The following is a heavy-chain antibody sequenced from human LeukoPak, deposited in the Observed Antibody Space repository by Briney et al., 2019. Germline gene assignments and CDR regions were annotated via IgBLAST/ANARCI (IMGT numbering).Heavy chain of an antibody. J-gene: IGHJ4*02. CDR1: GFSFSNYA. V-gene: IGHV3-23*01. CDR3: AKVPHLYYGSGSYQLDY. Sequence: GGSLRLSCAASGFSFSNYALTWVRQAPGKGLEWVSAISGSGSSTYYADSVKGRFTVSRDNSKKALYLQMNSLRAGDTALYYCAKVPHLYYGSGSYQLDYWGQGTLVTVSS. D-gene: IGHD3-10*01. CDR2: ISGSGSST.